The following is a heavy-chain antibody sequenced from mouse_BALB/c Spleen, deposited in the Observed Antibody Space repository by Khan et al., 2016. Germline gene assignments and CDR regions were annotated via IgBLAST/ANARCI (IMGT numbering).Heavy chain of an antibody. Sequence: QVQLKESGPGLVAPSQSLSITCTVSGFSLTDYAVSWIRQPPGKGLAWPGVIWAGGSKYYHSVLKTRMSISKDNSKSQVFLKVNSLQNAATVTNYCDNDRTYYDLDYWGQGTSVTVSS. CDR2: IWAGGSK. V-gene: IGHV2-6-5*01. CDR1: GFSLTDYA. J-gene: IGHJ4*01. CDR3: DNDRTYYDLDY.